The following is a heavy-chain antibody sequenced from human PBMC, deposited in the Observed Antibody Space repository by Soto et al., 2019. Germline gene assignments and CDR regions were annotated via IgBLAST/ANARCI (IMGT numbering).Heavy chain of an antibody. D-gene: IGHD3-10*01. CDR1: GGSLRNSG. CDR3: ARERDGSGSLSYYFDQ. J-gene: IGHJ4*02. Sequence: SVKVSCKTSGGSLRNSGINWVRQAPGQGLEWVGGIIPIIGTPNYLQRLQTRVTITADESTNTAFLELGSLRFDDTAIYYCARERDGSGSLSYYFDQWGQGTLVTVSS. V-gene: IGHV1-69*13. CDR2: IIPIIGTP.